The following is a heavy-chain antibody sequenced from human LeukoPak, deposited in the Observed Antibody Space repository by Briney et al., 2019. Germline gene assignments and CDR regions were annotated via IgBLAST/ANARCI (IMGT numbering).Heavy chain of an antibody. V-gene: IGHV1-69*04. J-gene: IGHJ4*02. CDR2: IIPILGIA. Sequence: GASVKVSCKASGGTFSSYAISWVRQAPGQGLEWMGRIIPILGIANYAQKFQGRVTITADKSTSTAYMELSSLRSEGTAVYYCARDPHYYGSGSLFDYWGQGTLVTVSS. CDR3: ARDPHYYGSGSLFDY. CDR1: GGTFSSYA. D-gene: IGHD3-10*01.